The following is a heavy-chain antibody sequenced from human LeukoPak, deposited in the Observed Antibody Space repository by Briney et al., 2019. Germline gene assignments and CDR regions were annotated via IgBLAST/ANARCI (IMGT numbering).Heavy chain of an antibody. J-gene: IGHJ6*03. Sequence: GGSLRLSCAASGFSFSSYSMKWVRQAPGKGLEWVSAISGSGGSTYYADSVKGRFTISRDNSKNTLYLQMNSLRAEDTAIYYCAKNGDRGAYCTGGTCYPYFYYYMDVWGKGTTVTI. CDR3: AKNGDRGAYCTGGTCYPYFYYYMDV. V-gene: IGHV3-23*01. CDR1: GFSFSSYS. D-gene: IGHD2-15*01. CDR2: ISGSGGST.